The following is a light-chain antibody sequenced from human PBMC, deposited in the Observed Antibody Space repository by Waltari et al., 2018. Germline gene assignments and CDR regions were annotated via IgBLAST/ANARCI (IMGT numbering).Light chain of an antibody. CDR1: DSDVGAYDF. CDR2: EVS. Sequence: QSALTQPASVSGSPGQSITISCSGTDSDVGAYDFVSWYQQHPGKAPHLIIYEVSNRPSGLSNLFSASKSGNTASLTISGLQAEDEADYCCSSYTTSSAPGVFGTGTRVTVL. CDR3: SSYTTSSAPGV. J-gene: IGLJ1*01. V-gene: IGLV2-14*01.